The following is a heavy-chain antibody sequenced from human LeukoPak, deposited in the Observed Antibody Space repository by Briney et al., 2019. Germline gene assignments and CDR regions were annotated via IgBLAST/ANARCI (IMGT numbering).Heavy chain of an antibody. Sequence: GQSLPFSSKGSAYIFTNSWIGWVRQMPGKGLGWMGIIYLADSDTRYSPSFQGQVTISADKSINTAYLQWSSLKASDTAIYYCASPRDKRYFDRLSLDFWGQGTLVTVSS. J-gene: IGHJ4*02. CDR1: AYIFTNSW. D-gene: IGHD3-9*01. CDR3: ASPRDKRYFDRLSLDF. CDR2: IYLADSDT. V-gene: IGHV5-51*01.